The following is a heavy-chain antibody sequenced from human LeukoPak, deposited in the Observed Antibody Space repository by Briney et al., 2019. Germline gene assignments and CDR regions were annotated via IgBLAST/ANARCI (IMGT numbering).Heavy chain of an antibody. CDR1: GGTFSSYA. CDR2: IIPIFGTA. Sequence: SVKVSCKASGGTFSSYAISWVRQAPGQGLEWMGGIIPIFGTANYAQKFQGRVTITTDESTSTAYMELSCLRSEDTAVYYCARYDSPPFAFDIWGQGTMVTISS. CDR3: ARYDSPPFAFDI. V-gene: IGHV1-69*05. J-gene: IGHJ3*02. D-gene: IGHD3-9*01.